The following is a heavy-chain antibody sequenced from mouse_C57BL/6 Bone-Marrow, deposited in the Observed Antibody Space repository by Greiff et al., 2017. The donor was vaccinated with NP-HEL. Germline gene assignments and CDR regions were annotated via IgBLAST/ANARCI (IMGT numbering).Heavy chain of an antibody. CDR3: ARSYDGPYWDYYAMDY. V-gene: IGHV1-9*01. CDR2: ILPGSGST. Sequence: QVQLQQSGAELMKPGASVKLSCKATGYTFTGYWIEWVKQRPGHGLEWIGEILPGSGSTNYNEKFKGKVTFTADTSSNTVYMQLSSLTTEDSAIYYCARSYDGPYWDYYAMDYWGQGTSVTVSS. CDR1: GYTFTGYW. D-gene: IGHD2-10*01. J-gene: IGHJ4*01.